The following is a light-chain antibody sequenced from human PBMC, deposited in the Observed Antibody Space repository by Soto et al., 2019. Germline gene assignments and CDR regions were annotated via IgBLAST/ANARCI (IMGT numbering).Light chain of an antibody. Sequence: LPASVGDRVTITCRASQSISSWLAWYQQKPGKAPKLLIYDASSLESGVPSRFSGSGSGTEFTLTISSLQPDDFATYYCQQYNSYPWTFGQGTKVDI. V-gene: IGKV1-5*01. CDR1: QSISSW. CDR2: DAS. J-gene: IGKJ1*01. CDR3: QQYNSYPWT.